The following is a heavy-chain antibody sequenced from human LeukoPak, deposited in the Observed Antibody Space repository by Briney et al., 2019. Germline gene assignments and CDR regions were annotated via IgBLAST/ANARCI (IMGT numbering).Heavy chain of an antibody. Sequence: GGSLRLSCAASGFTFSSYAMSWVRQAPGKGLEWVSAISGSGGSTYYADSVKGRFTISRDNSKNTLYLQMNSLRAEDTAVYYCAKGTGYDFWSGCPYYYYYMDVWGKGTTVTVSS. V-gene: IGHV3-23*01. CDR1: GFTFSSYA. CDR3: AKGTGYDFWSGCPYYYYYMDV. D-gene: IGHD3-3*01. J-gene: IGHJ6*03. CDR2: ISGSGGST.